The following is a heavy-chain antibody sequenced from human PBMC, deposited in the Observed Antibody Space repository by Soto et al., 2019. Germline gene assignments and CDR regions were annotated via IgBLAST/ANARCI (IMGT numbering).Heavy chain of an antibody. Sequence: PSETLSLTCAVYGGSFSCYYWSWIRQPPGKGLEWIGEINHSGSTNYNPSLKSRVTISVDTSKNQFSLKLSSVTAADTAVYYCARVIYSDYDFWSGYFYYYGMDVWGQGPTVTVSS. CDR2: INHSGST. J-gene: IGHJ6*02. CDR3: ARVIYSDYDFWSGYFYYYGMDV. D-gene: IGHD3-3*01. V-gene: IGHV4-34*01. CDR1: GGSFSCYY.